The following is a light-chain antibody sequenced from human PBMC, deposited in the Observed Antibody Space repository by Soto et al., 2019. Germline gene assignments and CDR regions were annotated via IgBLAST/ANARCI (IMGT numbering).Light chain of an antibody. CDR2: DVS. CDR3: SSYTSSSTYVV. V-gene: IGLV2-14*01. Sequence: QSALTQPASVSGSPGQSITISCTGTSNDVGGYNYVSWYQQHPGKAPKLIIYDVSNRPSGVSNRFSGSKSGNTASLTISGLQAEDEGDYYCSSYTSSSTYVVFGGGTKLTVL. CDR1: SNDVGGYNY. J-gene: IGLJ2*01.